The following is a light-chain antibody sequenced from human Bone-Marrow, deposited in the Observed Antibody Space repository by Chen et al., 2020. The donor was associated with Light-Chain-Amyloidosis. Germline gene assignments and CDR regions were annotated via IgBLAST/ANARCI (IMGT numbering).Light chain of an antibody. CDR2: GSS. CDR1: QTISSNY. CDR3: QQYGTSPLT. V-gene: IGKV3-20*01. J-gene: IGKJ4*01. Sequence: EIVLTQSPGTLSLSPGEGANLSCRASQTISSNYLTWYQQKFGQDRMLLIYGSSSRTTGIPDRFTGSGSGTDFTLTINRLEPEDFAMYYCQQYGTSPLTFGGGTKVEIK.